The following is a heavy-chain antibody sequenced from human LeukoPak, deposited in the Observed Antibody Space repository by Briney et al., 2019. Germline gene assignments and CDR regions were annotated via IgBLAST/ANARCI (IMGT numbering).Heavy chain of an antibody. CDR3: ARDRPDIVVVVADYGMDV. D-gene: IGHD2-15*01. CDR2: ISSRCSTI. J-gene: IGHJ6*02. Sequence: GGSLRLSCAASVFTFSDCYMSWMRQAPGRGLEGVSYISSRCSTIYYADSVKGRFTISRDNAKNSLYLQMNSLRAEDTAVYYCARDRPDIVVVVADYGMDVWGQGTTVTVSS. CDR1: VFTFSDCY. V-gene: IGHV3-11*01.